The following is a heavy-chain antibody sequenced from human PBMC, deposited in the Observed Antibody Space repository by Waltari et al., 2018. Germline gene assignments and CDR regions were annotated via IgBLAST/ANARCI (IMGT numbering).Heavy chain of an antibody. D-gene: IGHD2-15*01. J-gene: IGHJ6*02. V-gene: IGHV4-4*02. CDR2: IYHSGST. Sequence: QVQLQESGPGLVKPSGTLSLPCAVSGGSISSSHWWSWVRQPPGKGLSWIGEIYHSGSTNYNPSLKSRVTISVDKSKNQFSLKLSSVTAADTAVYYCARDSGYCSGGSCYRDYYYGMDVWGQGTTVTVSS. CDR3: ARDSGYCSGGSCYRDYYYGMDV. CDR1: GGSISSSHW.